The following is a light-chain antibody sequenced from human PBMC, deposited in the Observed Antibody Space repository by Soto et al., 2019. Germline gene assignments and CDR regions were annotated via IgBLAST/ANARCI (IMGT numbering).Light chain of an antibody. Sequence: DIQMTQSPSTLSASLGDRVTITCRASQTISTWLAWYQQKPGKAPKLLIYKASSLESGVQPRFSGSGSGTEFTLTISSLQQDDFETYYCQQYHSYPWTLGQGTKVDIK. J-gene: IGKJ1*01. CDR3: QQYHSYPWT. V-gene: IGKV1-5*03. CDR2: KAS. CDR1: QTISTW.